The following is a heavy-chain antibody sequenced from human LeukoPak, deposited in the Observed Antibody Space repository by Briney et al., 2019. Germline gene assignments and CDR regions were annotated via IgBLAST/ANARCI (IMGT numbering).Heavy chain of an antibody. Sequence: ALVKVSCKASANSFTSYDINWVRQATGQGLEWMGWMNPNSGNTGYVQKFQGRVTMTRNTSISTAYMELSSLRSEDTAVYYCARGGGIGAARNFDYWGQGTLVTVSS. CDR2: MNPNSGNT. D-gene: IGHD6-13*01. V-gene: IGHV1-8*01. CDR3: ARGGGIGAARNFDY. CDR1: ANSFTSYD. J-gene: IGHJ4*02.